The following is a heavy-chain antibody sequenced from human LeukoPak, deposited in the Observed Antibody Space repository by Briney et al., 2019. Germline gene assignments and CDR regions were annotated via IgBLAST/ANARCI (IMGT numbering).Heavy chain of an antibody. D-gene: IGHD3-9*01. CDR3: ARGGGILTGYPSNYNWFDP. CDR2: IYYSGST. Sequence: SETLSLTCSVSGGSINNYWWNWIRQPPGKGLEWIGSIYYSGSTYYNPSLKSRVTISVDTSKNQFSLKLSSVTAADTAVYYCARGGGILTGYPSNYNWFDPWGQGTLVTVSS. V-gene: IGHV4-59*01. CDR1: GGSINNYW. J-gene: IGHJ5*02.